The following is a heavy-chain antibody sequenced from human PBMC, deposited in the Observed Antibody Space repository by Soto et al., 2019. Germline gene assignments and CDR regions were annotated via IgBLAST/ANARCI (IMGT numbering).Heavy chain of an antibody. J-gene: IGHJ6*01. CDR1: GYTFTAYH. V-gene: IGHV1-2*02. CDR3: ATDTHYYYGQGNGNGQGA. D-gene: IGHD3-10*01. CDR2: INPKFGDT. Sequence: QVRLVQSGAEVKEPGDSVRVSCEASGYTFTAYHIHWVRQAPGQGLEWMGWINPKFGDTGYAQDFQGRVSMTSDMSISTVYMQLSRLTAAATDIYSWATDTHYYYGQGNGNGQGAWAQGTTVTV.